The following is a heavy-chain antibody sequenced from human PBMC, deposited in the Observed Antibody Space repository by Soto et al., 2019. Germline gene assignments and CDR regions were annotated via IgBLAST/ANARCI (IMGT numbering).Heavy chain of an antibody. CDR3: VKDSESSGYLTHQDY. CDR1: GFTFDDYA. CDR2: LTWNGEVL. D-gene: IGHD3-22*01. J-gene: IGHJ4*02. V-gene: IGHV3-9*01. Sequence: SGGSLRLSCVASGFTFDDYAIHWVRQTPGKGLEWVSGLTWNGEVLGYADSVKGRFTISRDNAKNSLYLEMNSLRPEDTALYYCVKDSESSGYLTHQDYWGQGTLVTGAS.